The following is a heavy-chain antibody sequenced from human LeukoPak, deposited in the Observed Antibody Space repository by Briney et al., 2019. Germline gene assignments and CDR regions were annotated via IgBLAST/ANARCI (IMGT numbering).Heavy chain of an antibody. Sequence: GGSLRLSCAASGFNLSDYTMNWVRQAPGKGLEWVSSMSRGGSYIYYADSVKGRFTISGDNAKNSPYLQMNSLRAEDTAVYYCARMRRGFDYWGQGTLVTVSS. CDR1: GFNLSDYT. J-gene: IGHJ4*02. CDR2: MSRGGSYI. CDR3: ARMRRGFDY. D-gene: IGHD3-16*01. V-gene: IGHV3-21*01.